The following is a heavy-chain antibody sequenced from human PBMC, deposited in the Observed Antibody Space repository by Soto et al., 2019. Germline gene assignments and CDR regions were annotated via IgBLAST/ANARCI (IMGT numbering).Heavy chain of an antibody. CDR2: LSWDGGST. J-gene: IGHJ6*02. Sequence: GGSLRLSCAASGFTFDDYAMHWVRQAPGKCLGWVSLLSWDGGSTYYADSVKGRFTISRDNSKNSLYLQMNSLRAEDTALYYCAKDISVRDALYYYYYGMDVWGQGTTVTVSS. D-gene: IGHD2-2*01. CDR1: GFTFDDYA. V-gene: IGHV3-43D*03. CDR3: AKDISVRDALYYYYYGMDV.